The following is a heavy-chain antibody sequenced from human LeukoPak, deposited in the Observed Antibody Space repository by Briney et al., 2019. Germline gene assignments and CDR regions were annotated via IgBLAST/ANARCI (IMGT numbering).Heavy chain of an antibody. CDR3: ARGRAGSSSRYYYMDV. V-gene: IGHV3-21*01. CDR1: GFTFSSYS. Sequence: GGSLRLSCAASGFTFSSYSMNWVRQAPGKGLEWVSSISSSSSYMYYADSVKGRFTISRDNAKNSLYLQMNSLRAEDTAVYYCARGRAGSSSRYYYMDVWGKGTTVTVSS. J-gene: IGHJ6*03. CDR2: ISSSSSYM. D-gene: IGHD6-6*01.